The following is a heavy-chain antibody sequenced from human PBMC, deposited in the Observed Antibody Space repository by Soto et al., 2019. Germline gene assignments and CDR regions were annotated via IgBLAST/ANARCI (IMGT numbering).Heavy chain of an antibody. J-gene: IGHJ4*02. V-gene: IGHV2-5*02. CDR1: GFSLTTSGVG. CDR3: AHRVLRTVFGLVTTTAIYFDF. D-gene: IGHD3-3*01. Sequence: QITLNESGPTQVKPRQTLTLTCTFSGFSLTTSGVGVGWIRQSPGKAPEWLALIYWDDDKRYSPSLKSRLTITKDTSKNQVVLTMADLDPADTATYDCAHRVLRTVFGLVTTTAIYFDFWGQGTPVAVSS. CDR2: IYWDDDK.